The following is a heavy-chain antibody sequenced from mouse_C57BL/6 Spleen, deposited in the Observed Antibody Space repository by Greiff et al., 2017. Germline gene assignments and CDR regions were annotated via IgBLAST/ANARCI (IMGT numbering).Heavy chain of an antibody. CDR1: GYTFTSYW. CDR3: ARDGNRYAMAY. CDR2: IYPGSGST. Sequence: VQLQQPGAELVKPGASVKMSCKASGYTFTSYWITWVKQRPGQGLEWIGDIYPGSGSTNYNEKFKSEATLTVDTTSSTAYMQRSSLTSEDSAVXYCARDGNRYAMAYGGQGTSGTVSS. V-gene: IGHV1-55*01. J-gene: IGHJ4*01. D-gene: IGHD2-1*01.